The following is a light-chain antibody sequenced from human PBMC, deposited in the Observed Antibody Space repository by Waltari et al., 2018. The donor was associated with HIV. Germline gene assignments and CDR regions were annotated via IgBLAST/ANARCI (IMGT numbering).Light chain of an antibody. CDR3: QQYYSFPPT. J-gene: IGKJ4*01. Sequence: IWMTQSPSLLSASTVDMVTISCRVSQGLSSYLAWYQQKPGKARELVIYGASTLQSGVPSRFRGSGSGTDFTLTINCLQSEGFAAYYWQQYYSFPPTCGGGAKVEIK. CDR2: GAS. CDR1: QGLSSY. V-gene: IGKV1D-8*01.